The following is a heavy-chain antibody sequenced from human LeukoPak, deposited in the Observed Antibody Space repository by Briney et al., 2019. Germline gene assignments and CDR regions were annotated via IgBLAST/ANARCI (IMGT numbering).Heavy chain of an antibody. CDR2: IIPIFGTA. V-gene: IGHV1-69*05. D-gene: IGHD3-22*01. J-gene: IGHJ4*02. Sequence: SVKVSCKASGGTFISYAISWVRHAPGQGLEWKGGIIPIFGTANYAQKFQGRVTITTDESTSTAYMELSSLRSEDTAVYYCARGAPSYYYDSSGQKMMPFDYWGQGTLVTVSS. CDR3: ARGAPSYYYDSSGQKMMPFDY. CDR1: GGTFISYA.